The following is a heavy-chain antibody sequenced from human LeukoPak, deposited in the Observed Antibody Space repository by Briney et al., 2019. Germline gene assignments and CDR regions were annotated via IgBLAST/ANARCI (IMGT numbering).Heavy chain of an antibody. CDR2: IDPSDSYN. D-gene: IGHD6-6*01. Sequence: GESLKISCKGSGYNFTNYWISWVRQMPGKGLEWMGTIDPSDSYNNYSPSFQGHVTISADKSISTAYLQLSRLKASVTAMYYCARAYSRSRFDYWGQGTLVTVSS. J-gene: IGHJ4*02. CDR1: GYNFTNYW. CDR3: ARAYSRSRFDY. V-gene: IGHV5-10-1*01.